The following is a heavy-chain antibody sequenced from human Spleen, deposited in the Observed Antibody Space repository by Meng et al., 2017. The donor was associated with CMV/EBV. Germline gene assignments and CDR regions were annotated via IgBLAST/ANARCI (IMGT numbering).Heavy chain of an antibody. V-gene: IGHV1-18*01. J-gene: IGHJ4*02. CDR1: GYSFSSYG. Sequence: ASGYSFSSYGMSWMRQAPGKGLEWMGWISTDNGNTNSAGQVKGRVTMTTDTSTSTAYMELRNLRSDDTAVYYCAREARGGDLVLDYWGQGTLVTVSS. D-gene: IGHD3-10*01. CDR2: ISTDNGNT. CDR3: AREARGGDLVLDY.